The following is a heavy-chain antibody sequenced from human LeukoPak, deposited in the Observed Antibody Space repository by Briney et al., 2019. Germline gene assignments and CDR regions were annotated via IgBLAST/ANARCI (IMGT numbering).Heavy chain of an antibody. CDR1: GFTFSSYV. J-gene: IGHJ5*02. Sequence: GRSLRLSCEASGFTFSSYVMHWVRQAPGKGLEWVAAISYDGSNKYYADSVKGRFTISRDNSKNTLYLQMNSLRAEDTAVYYCARGAYYYDSSGFNWFDPWGQGTLVTVSS. D-gene: IGHD3-22*01. CDR2: ISYDGSNK. V-gene: IGHV3-30*19. CDR3: ARGAYYYDSSGFNWFDP.